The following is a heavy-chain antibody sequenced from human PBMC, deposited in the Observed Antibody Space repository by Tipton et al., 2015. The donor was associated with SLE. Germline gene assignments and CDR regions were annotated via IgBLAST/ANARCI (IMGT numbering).Heavy chain of an antibody. Sequence: LSLTCEASGFTFNNYPIHWVRQAPGKGLEWVAFASSDGRTKYYADSVKGRFTISRDNSKDTLYLQMNSLRAEDTAVYFCARDQGDPRPRWCFDYWGQGTLVTVSS. CDR1: GFTFNNYP. CDR3: ARDQGDPRPRWCFDY. J-gene: IGHJ4*02. D-gene: IGHD2-21*01. V-gene: IGHV3-30*04. CDR2: ASSDGRTK.